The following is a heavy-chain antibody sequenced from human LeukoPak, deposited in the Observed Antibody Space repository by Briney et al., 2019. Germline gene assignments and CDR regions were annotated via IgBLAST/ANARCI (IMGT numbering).Heavy chain of an antibody. J-gene: IGHJ4*02. CDR1: GFTFNNYA. CDR3: SKWGDYDVLTGYYDSDF. V-gene: IGHV3-23*01. D-gene: IGHD3-9*01. CDR2: ILGSGRSA. Sequence: GGSLKLSCAASGFTFNNYAMSWVRQAPGKGLEWVSAILGSGRSAYYADSVKGRFTISRDNSKNSLFLQMNSLRVEDTALYYCSKWGDYDVLTGYYDSDFWGQGTLVTVSA.